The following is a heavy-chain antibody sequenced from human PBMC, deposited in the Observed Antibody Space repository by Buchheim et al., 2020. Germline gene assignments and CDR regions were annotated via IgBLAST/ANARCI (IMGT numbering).Heavy chain of an antibody. V-gene: IGHV3-7*01. Sequence: EVQLVESGGGLVQPGGSLRLSCAASGFTFSSYWMSWVRQAPGKGLEWVANIKQDGSEKYYVDSVKGRFTISRDNAKNSLYLQMNSLRTEDTAVYYCARDLSGVVDTAMVTLHPWGQGTL. D-gene: IGHD5-18*01. CDR2: IKQDGSEK. J-gene: IGHJ5*02. CDR1: GFTFSSYW. CDR3: ARDLSGVVDTAMVTLHP.